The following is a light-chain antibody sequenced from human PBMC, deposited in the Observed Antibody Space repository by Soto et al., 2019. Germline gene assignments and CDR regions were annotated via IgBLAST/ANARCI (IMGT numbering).Light chain of an antibody. CDR1: NSNIGSNT. CDR2: YDN. V-gene: IGLV1-44*01. CDR3: AAWDDSLNGRV. J-gene: IGLJ1*01. Sequence: QSVLTQPPSASGTPGQRVTISCSGSNSNIGSNTVNWYQQLPGTAPKLLIYYDNLRPSGVPDRISGSKSGTSASLAISGLQSDDEADYNCAAWDDSLNGRVFGTGTKGT.